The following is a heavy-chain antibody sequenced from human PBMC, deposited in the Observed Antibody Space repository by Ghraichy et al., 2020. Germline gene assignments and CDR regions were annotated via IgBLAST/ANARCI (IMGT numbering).Heavy chain of an antibody. J-gene: IGHJ2*01. CDR2: ILYDGSKK. CDR3: AKDAGSRYFDL. CDR1: GFSINSYG. Sequence: GGSLRLSCVASGFSINSYGIHWVRQAPGKGLDWVAFILYDGSKKFYLNSVMGRFTISRDSSKNTVYLEMSSLRTEDAALYYCAKDAGSRYFDLWGRGTLVTVSS. D-gene: IGHD2-15*01. V-gene: IGHV3-30*02.